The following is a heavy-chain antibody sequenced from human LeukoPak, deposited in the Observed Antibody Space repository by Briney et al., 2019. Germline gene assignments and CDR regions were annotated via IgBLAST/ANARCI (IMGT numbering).Heavy chain of an antibody. CDR2: IYTSGST. J-gene: IGHJ6*03. D-gene: IGHD4-11*01. V-gene: IGHV4-4*07. CDR1: GGSISSYY. CDR3: ARGPTGGYYYYYMDV. Sequence: SETLSLTCTVSGGSISSYYWSWIRQPAGKGLEWIGRIYTSGSTNYNPSLKSRVTISVDTSKNQFSLKLSSVTAADTAVYYCARGPTGGYYYYYMDVWGKGTTVTISS.